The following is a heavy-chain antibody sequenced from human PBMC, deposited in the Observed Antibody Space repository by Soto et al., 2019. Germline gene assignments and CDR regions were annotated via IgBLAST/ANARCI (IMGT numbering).Heavy chain of an antibody. D-gene: IGHD3-10*01. V-gene: IGHV4-31*03. CDR2: IYYSGST. CDR3: ARAMVRGVINDYYFDY. CDR1: GGSISSGGYY. Sequence: PSETLSLTCTVSGGSISSGGYYWNWIRQHPGKGLEWIGYIYYSGSTYYNPSLKSRVTISVDTSKNQFSLKLSSVTATDTAVYYCARAMVRGVINDYYFDYWGQGTLVTVSS. J-gene: IGHJ4*02.